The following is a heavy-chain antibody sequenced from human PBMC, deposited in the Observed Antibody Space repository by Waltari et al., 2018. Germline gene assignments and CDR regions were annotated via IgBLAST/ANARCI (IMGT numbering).Heavy chain of an antibody. CDR3: ASRTEAVAGTQDAFDI. CDR2: INPNSGGT. J-gene: IGHJ3*02. V-gene: IGHV1-2*02. Sequence: QVQLVQSGAEVKKPGASVKVSCKASGYTFTGYYMHWVRQAPGQGLEWMGWINPNSGGTNYAQKFQGRVTMTRDTSISTSYMELSRLRSDDTAVYYCASRTEAVAGTQDAFDIWGQGTMVTVSS. CDR1: GYTFTGYY. D-gene: IGHD6-19*01.